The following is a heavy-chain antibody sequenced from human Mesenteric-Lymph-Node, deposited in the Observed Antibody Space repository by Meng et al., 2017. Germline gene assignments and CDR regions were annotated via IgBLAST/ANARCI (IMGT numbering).Heavy chain of an antibody. CDR1: GYTFTSYG. D-gene: IGHD3-10*01. V-gene: IGHV1-46*01. Sequence: ASVKVSCKASGYTFTSYGISWVRQAPGQGLEWMGIINPSGGSTSYAQKFQGRVTMTRDTSTSTVYMELSSLRSEDTAVYYCARSAGGNSDYWGQGTLVTVSS. CDR3: ARSAGGNSDY. CDR2: INPSGGST. J-gene: IGHJ4*02.